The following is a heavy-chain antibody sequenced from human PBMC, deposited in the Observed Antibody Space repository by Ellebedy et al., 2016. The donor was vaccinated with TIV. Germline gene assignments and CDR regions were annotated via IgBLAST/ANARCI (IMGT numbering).Heavy chain of an antibody. Sequence: GESLKISCAASGFTFSNYWMTWVRQAPGKGLEWVANIKQDGSDKNYVDSVKGRFTISRDNATNSLYLQMNSLSADDTAVYYCARGSGYCSSTSCSGETDWGQGTPVTVSS. J-gene: IGHJ4*02. CDR1: GFTFSNYW. CDR2: IKQDGSDK. CDR3: ARGSGYCSSTSCSGETD. D-gene: IGHD2-2*01. V-gene: IGHV3-7*03.